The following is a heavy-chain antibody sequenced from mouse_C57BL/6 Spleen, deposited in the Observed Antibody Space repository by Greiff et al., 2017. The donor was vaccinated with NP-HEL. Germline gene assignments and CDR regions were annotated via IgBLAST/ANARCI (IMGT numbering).Heavy chain of an antibody. CDR2: IDPSDSYT. V-gene: IGHV1-69*01. Sequence: QVQLQQPGAELVMPGASVKLSCKASGYTFTSYWMHWVKQRPGQGLEWIGEIDPSDSYTNYNQKFKGKSTLTVDKSSSTAYMQLSSLTSEDSAVYYCARGGNYDYGSRYYFDYWGQGTTLTVSS. D-gene: IGHD1-1*01. J-gene: IGHJ2*01. CDR1: GYTFTSYW. CDR3: ARGGNYDYGSRYYFDY.